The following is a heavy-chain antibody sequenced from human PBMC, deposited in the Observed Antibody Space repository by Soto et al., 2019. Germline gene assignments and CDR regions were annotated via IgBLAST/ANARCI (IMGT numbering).Heavy chain of an antibody. Sequence: SETLSLTCTVSVGSISSSSYYWGWIRQPAGKGLEWIGSIYYSWSTYYNPSLKSRVTISLDTSKNQFSLKLSSVTAADTAVYFCARGKSSGPLYYLDTWGQGTLVTVSS. CDR2: IYYSWST. J-gene: IGHJ4*02. CDR3: ARGKSSGPLYYLDT. D-gene: IGHD6-19*01. V-gene: IGHV4-39*01. CDR1: VGSISSSSYY.